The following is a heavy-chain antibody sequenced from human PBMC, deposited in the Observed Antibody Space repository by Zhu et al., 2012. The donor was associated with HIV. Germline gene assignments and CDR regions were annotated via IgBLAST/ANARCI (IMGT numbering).Heavy chain of an antibody. CDR3: ARDLVHYYDSSGDAFDI. Sequence: QVQLQESGPGLVKPSGTLSLTCAVSGGSISSSNWWSWVRQPPGKGLEWIGEIYHSGSTNYNPSLKSRVTISVDKSKNQFSLKLSSVTAADTAVYYCARDLVHYYDSSGDAFDIWGQGTMVTVSS. D-gene: IGHD3-22*01. CDR2: IYHSGST. J-gene: IGHJ3*02. V-gene: IGHV4-4*02. CDR1: GGSISSSNW.